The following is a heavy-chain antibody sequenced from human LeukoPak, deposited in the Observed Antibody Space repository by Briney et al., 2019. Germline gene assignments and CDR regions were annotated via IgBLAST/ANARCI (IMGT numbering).Heavy chain of an antibody. V-gene: IGHV3-48*03. CDR3: ARAEIRNAFFFDG. CDR2: ISGSGSTI. Sequence: PGGSLRLSCAASGFTFSSYEMNWVRQAPGKGLEWVSDISGSGSTIYYADSVKGRFTISRDNAKTSLSLQLNSLRAEDTGIYYCARAEIRNAFFFDGWGQGTLVTVSS. J-gene: IGHJ4*02. CDR1: GFTFSSYE. D-gene: IGHD3-3*01.